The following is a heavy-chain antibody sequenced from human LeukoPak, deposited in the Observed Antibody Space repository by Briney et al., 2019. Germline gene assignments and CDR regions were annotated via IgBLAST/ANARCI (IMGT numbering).Heavy chain of an antibody. Sequence: ASVKVSCKASGYTFSSYDINWVRQATGQGLEWMGWMNPNSGNAGYAQKFQGRVTMTRNTSISTAYMELNSLRSEDTAVYYCARGGAHIRLMVFAENWFDPWGQGTLVTVSS. D-gene: IGHD2-8*01. CDR1: GYTFSSYD. CDR2: MNPNSGNA. J-gene: IGHJ5*02. V-gene: IGHV1-8*01. CDR3: ARGGAHIRLMVFAENWFDP.